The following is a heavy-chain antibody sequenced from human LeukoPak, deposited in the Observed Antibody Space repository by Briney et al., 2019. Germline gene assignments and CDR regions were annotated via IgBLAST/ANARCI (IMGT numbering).Heavy chain of an antibody. V-gene: IGHV1-2*02. CDR3: ARDAYGDYNWFDP. J-gene: IGHJ5*02. Sequence: ASVKVSCKASGYTFTAYYMHWVRQAPGQGLEWMGWIRPDTGGTNYEQKFQGRVTMTRDTSIRTAYMELSRLRSDDTAVYYCARDAYGDYNWFDPWGQGTLVIVSS. D-gene: IGHD4-17*01. CDR1: GYTFTAYY. CDR2: IRPDTGGT.